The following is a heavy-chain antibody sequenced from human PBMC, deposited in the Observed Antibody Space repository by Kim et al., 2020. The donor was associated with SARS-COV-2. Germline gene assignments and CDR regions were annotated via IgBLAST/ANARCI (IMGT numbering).Heavy chain of an antibody. CDR2: IRSKAYGGTT. CDR3: KVGGGSYWFDP. Sequence: GGSLRLSCTASGFTFGDYAMSWFRQAPGKGLEWVGFIRSKAYGGTTEYAASVKGRFTISRDDSKSIAYLQMNSLKTEDTAVYYCKVGGGSYWFDPWGQGTLVTVSS. CDR1: GFTFGDYA. V-gene: IGHV3-49*03. J-gene: IGHJ5*02. D-gene: IGHD2-15*01.